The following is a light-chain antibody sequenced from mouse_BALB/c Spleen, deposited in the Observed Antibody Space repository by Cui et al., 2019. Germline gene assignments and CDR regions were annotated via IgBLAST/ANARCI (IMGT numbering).Light chain of an antibody. V-gene: IGKV4-80*01. CDR2: STS. CDR3: HQWSSSPWT. Sequence: QIVLTQFPAIMSASLGGEITLTCSASASVSYMHWYQQKSGTSPKRLIYSTSNRASGVPSRFSGSGSGTFYSLTVSSVEAEDAADYYCHQWSSSPWTFGGGTKLEIK. CDR1: ASVSY. J-gene: IGKJ1*01.